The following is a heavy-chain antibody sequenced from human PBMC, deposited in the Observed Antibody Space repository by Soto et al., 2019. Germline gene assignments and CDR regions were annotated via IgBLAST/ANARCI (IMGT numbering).Heavy chain of an antibody. CDR2: IRQDGYQK. D-gene: IGHD2-8*02. CDR1: GFSIGPYW. V-gene: IGHV3-7*03. Sequence: SLTLSCAASGFSIGPYWRSWVRRAPEDWLVWVANIRQDGYQKYYLDSVSGLFTIPRDNGRNSLYLDVNSLRADDSAVYYCTSGTDLRLCTGDSCPGIDVWGPGTTVTVAS. CDR3: TSGTDLRLCTGDSCPGIDV. J-gene: IGHJ6*02.